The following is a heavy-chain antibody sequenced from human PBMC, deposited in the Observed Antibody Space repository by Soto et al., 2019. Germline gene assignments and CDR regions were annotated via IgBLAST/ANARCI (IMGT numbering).Heavy chain of an antibody. CDR3: GRGGRVAPRTLDY. D-gene: IGHD1-26*01. Sequence: PSETLSLTCTVSGGSISPFYWSWVRQPPGKGLEWIGYLYYSGNTNYNPSLKSRVTISVDASKNQVSLRLTSVTAADTAVYYCGRGGRVAPRTLDYWGQGTVVTVSS. CDR2: LYYSGNT. J-gene: IGHJ4*02. CDR1: GGSISPFY. V-gene: IGHV4-59*01.